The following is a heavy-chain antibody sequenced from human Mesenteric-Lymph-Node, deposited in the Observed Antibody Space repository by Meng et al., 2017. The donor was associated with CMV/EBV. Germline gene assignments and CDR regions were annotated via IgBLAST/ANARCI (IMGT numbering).Heavy chain of an antibody. J-gene: IGHJ4*02. Sequence: ETLSLTCTVSGDSITSYSWSWIRQPPGKGLEWVSAISGSGGSTYYADSVKGRFTISRDNSKNTLYLQMNSLRAEDTAVYYCAKDYFDYWGQGTLVTVSS. CDR3: AKDYFDY. CDR2: ISGSGGST. CDR1: GDSITSYS. V-gene: IGHV3-23*01.